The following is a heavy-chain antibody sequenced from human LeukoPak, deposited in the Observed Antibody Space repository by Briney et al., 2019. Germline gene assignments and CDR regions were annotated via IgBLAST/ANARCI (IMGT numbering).Heavy chain of an antibody. CDR2: IYTSGNT. CDR1: GGSISSGSYY. Sequence: PSQTLSLTCTVSGGSISSGSYYWSWIRQPAGKGLEWIGRIYTSGNTNYNPSLKSRVTISVDTSKNQFSLKLSSVTAADTAVYYCARVSFWSGYRDYWGQGTLVTVSS. J-gene: IGHJ4*02. CDR3: ARVSFWSGYRDY. V-gene: IGHV4-61*02. D-gene: IGHD3-3*01.